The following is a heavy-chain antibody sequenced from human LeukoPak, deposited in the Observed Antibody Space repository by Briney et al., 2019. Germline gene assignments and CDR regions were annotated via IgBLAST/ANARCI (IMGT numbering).Heavy chain of an antibody. J-gene: IGHJ3*02. Sequence: HPGGSLRLSCAASGFTFSSYGMHWVRQAPGKGLEWVAVIWYDGSNKYYADSVKGRSTISRDNSKNTLYLQMNSLRAEDTAVYYCARDYCSGGSCYSDAFDIWGLGTMVTVSS. CDR3: ARDYCSGGSCYSDAFDI. CDR1: GFTFSSYG. CDR2: IWYDGSNK. D-gene: IGHD2-15*01. V-gene: IGHV3-33*08.